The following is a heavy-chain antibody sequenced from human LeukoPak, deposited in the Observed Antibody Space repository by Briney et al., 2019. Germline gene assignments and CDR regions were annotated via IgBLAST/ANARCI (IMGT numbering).Heavy chain of an antibody. V-gene: IGHV4-34*01. D-gene: IGHD3-22*01. CDR2: INHSGST. CDR3: ARHSYYYDSSGYYVSYYYYYMDV. Sequence: PSETLSLTCVVYGGSFSGYYWSWIRQPPGKGLEWIGEINHSGSTNYNPSLKSRVTISVDTSKNQFSLKLSSVTAADTAVYYCARHSYYYDSSGYYVSYYYYYMDVWGKGTTVTISS. CDR1: GGSFSGYY. J-gene: IGHJ6*03.